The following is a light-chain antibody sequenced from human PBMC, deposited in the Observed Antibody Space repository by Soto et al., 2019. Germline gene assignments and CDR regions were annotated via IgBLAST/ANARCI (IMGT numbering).Light chain of an antibody. CDR2: EDN. V-gene: IGLV6-57*01. J-gene: IGLJ3*02. Sequence: NFMLTQPHSVSESPGKTVTISCTRSSGSIASNYVQWYQQRPGSSPTTVIYEDNQRPSGVPDRFSGSIDSSSNSASLTISGMKTEDEAESYCQSYDSSNHWVFGGGNKLTVL. CDR1: SGSIASNY. CDR3: QSYDSSNHWV.